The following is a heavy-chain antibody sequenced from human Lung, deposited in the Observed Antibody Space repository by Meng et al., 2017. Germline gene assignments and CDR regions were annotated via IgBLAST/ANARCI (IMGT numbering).Heavy chain of an antibody. CDR2: INHSRST. CDR3: AKGPTTMAHDFDY. CDR1: GGSFSDYY. D-gene: IGHD4-11*01. V-gene: IGHV4-34*01. J-gene: IGHJ4*02. Sequence: VQLHRWGAGLLKPSQTLSITCVVAGGSFSDYYWSWIRQPPGKGLECIGEINHSRSTTYNPSLESRATIPVDTSQNNLSLKLSSVTAADSAVYYCAKGPTTMAHDFDYWGQGTLVTVSS.